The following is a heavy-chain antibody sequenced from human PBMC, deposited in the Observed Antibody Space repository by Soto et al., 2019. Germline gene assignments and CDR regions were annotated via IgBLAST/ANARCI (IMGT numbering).Heavy chain of an antibody. V-gene: IGHV1-18*01. J-gene: IGHJ6*02. CDR1: GYTFTSYG. CDR2: ISAYNGNT. CDR3: ARDGRDIVLMVYAIFGDYSYGMDV. D-gene: IGHD2-8*01. Sequence: QVQLVQSGAEVKKPGASVKVSCKASGYTFTSYGISWVRQAPGQGLEWMGWISAYNGNTNYAQKLQGRVTMTTATSTSTAYMELRSLRSAETAVYYCARDGRDIVLMVYAIFGDYSYGMDVWGQGTTVTVSS.